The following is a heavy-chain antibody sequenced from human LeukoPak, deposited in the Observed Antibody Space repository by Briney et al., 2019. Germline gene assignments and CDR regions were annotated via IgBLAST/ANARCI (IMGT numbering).Heavy chain of an antibody. J-gene: IGHJ4*02. D-gene: IGHD5-24*01. V-gene: IGHV3-66*01. Sequence: PGGSLRLSCAASGFTVSSNYMSWVRQAPGKGLEWVSVIYSGGSTYYADSVKGRFTISRDNSKNTLYLQVNSLRAEDTAVYYCARRGRDGYNSPLYYFDYWGQGTLVTVSS. CDR3: ARRGRDGYNSPLYYFDY. CDR1: GFTVSSNY. CDR2: IYSGGST.